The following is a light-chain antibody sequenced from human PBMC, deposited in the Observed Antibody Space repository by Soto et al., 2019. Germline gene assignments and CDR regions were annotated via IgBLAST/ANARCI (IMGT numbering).Light chain of an antibody. CDR3: QQYNTYWT. V-gene: IGKV1-5*03. CDR1: QSVSTW. Sequence: DIQMTQSPSTLSASVGDRVTITCRASQSVSTWLAWYRQKPGKAPNLLIYKASSLASGVPSRFSGSGSGTEFTLTISSLQPDDFATYYCQQYNTYWTFGQGTKVEIK. J-gene: IGKJ1*01. CDR2: KAS.